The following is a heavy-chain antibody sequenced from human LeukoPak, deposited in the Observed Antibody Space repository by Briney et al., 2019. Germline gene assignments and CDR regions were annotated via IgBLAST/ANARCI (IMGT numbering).Heavy chain of an antibody. CDR2: IYYSGST. V-gene: IGHV4-39*01. D-gene: IGHD2-8*02. CDR3: ARHPTGAPWGFFDP. Sequence: SETLSLTCTVSGGSISSSSYYWGWIRQPPGKGLEWIGSIYYSGSTYYNPSLKSRVTISVDTSKNQFSLKLSSVTAADTAVYYCARHPTGAPWGFFDPWGQGTLVTVSS. CDR1: GGSISSSSYY. J-gene: IGHJ5*02.